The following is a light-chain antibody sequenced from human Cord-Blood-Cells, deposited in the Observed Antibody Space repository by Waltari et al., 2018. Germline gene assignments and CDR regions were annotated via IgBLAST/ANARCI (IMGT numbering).Light chain of an antibody. CDR3: QQYGSSRGWT. CDR2: GAS. J-gene: IGKJ1*01. Sequence: EIVLTQSPGTLSLSPGERATLSCRASQSVSSSYLAWYQQKPGQAPRLLIYGASSRATGIPDRFSGSGSGTDFTLTISRLEPEDFAVYYCQQYGSSRGWTFGQGP. V-gene: IGKV3-20*01. CDR1: QSVSSSY.